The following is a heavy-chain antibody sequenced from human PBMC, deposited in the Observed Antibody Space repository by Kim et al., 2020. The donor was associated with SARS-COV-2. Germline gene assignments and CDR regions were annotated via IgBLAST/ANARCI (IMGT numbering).Heavy chain of an antibody. CDR1: GFTFSSYA. D-gene: IGHD4-17*01. V-gene: IGHV3-23*01. J-gene: IGHJ6*02. CDR2: ISGSGGST. Sequence: GGSLRLSCAASGFTFSSYAMSWVRQAPGKGLEWVSAISGSGGSTYYADSVKGRFTISRDNSKNTLYLQMNSLRAEDTAVYYCAKDKEAYGDYDISYYYYGMDVWGQGTTVTVSS. CDR3: AKDKEAYGDYDISYYYYGMDV.